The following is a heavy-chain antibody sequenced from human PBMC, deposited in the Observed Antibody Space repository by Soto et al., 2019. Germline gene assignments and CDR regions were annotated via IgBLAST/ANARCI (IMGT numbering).Heavy chain of an antibody. CDR1: GYIFTNYA. CDR2: INAGTGNT. V-gene: IGHV1-3*01. CDR3: ARDRTTSSTRQFDY. D-gene: IGHD4-17*01. Sequence: GGPVKVSCKASGYIFTNYAIHWVRQAPGQRLEWMGWINAGTGNTRYSQKFQGRITISTDASASTAYIDLNSLRSEDTAVYYCARDRTTSSTRQFDYWGQGSLVTVSS. J-gene: IGHJ4*02.